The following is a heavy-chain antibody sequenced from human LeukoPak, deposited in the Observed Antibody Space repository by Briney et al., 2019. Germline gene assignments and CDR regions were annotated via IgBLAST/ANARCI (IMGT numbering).Heavy chain of an antibody. CDR2: IGYDGSNK. Sequence: GGSLRLSCAASGFTFSSYGMHWVRQAPGKGLEWVAFIGYDGSNKYYADSVKGRFTISRDNSKNTLYLQMNSLRAEDTAVYYCARDTRIAVAGIDYWGQGTLVTVSS. V-gene: IGHV3-30*02. J-gene: IGHJ4*02. CDR3: ARDTRIAVAGIDY. D-gene: IGHD6-19*01. CDR1: GFTFSSYG.